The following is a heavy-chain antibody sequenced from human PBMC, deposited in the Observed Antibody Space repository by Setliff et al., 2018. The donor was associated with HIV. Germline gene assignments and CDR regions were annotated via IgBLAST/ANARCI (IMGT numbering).Heavy chain of an antibody. CDR2: INHSGST. CDR3: ARHKARRVAVAGSPYYYYYMDV. J-gene: IGHJ6*03. D-gene: IGHD6-19*01. V-gene: IGHV4-34*01. CDR1: GGSFSGYY. Sequence: SETLSLTCAVYGGSFSGYYWSWIRQPPGKGLEWIGEINHSGSTNYNMSLWSRVTISLDASRNQFSLELSSVTAADTAVYYCARHKARRVAVAGSPYYYYYMDVWGKGTTVTVSS.